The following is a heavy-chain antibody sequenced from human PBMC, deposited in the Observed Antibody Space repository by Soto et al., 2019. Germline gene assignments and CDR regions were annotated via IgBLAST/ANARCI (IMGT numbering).Heavy chain of an antibody. CDR1: GYTFTSYD. CDR3: ASGDCSGGSCQPDYYGMGV. CDR2: MNPNSGNT. D-gene: IGHD2-15*01. J-gene: IGHJ6*01. V-gene: IGHV1-8*01. Sequence: ASVKVSCKASGYTFTSYDINWVRQATGQGLEWMGWMNPNSGNTGYAQKFQGRVTLTRNTSISTAYMELSSLRSEDTGVYYCASGDCSGGSCQPDYYGMGVWGQGTTGTGSS.